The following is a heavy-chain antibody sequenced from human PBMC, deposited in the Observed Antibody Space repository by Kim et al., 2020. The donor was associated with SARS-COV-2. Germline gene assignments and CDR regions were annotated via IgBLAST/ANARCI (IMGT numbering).Heavy chain of an antibody. CDR3: TRDPGTY. Sequence: GGSLRLSCVASGFIIRTYWMTWVRQPPGKGLEWVGNIKENRSETYYADSVKGRFTISRDNAKNSLYLQMNSLRAEDTAVYYCTRDPGTYWAQGTLV. J-gene: IGHJ1*01. D-gene: IGHD3-10*01. CDR1: GFIIRTYW. V-gene: IGHV3-7*01. CDR2: IKENRSET.